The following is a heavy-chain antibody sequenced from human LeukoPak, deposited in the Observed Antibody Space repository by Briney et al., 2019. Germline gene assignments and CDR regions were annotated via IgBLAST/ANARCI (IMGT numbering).Heavy chain of an antibody. CDR1: GYSISSGYY. CDR2: IYHSGST. D-gene: IGHD3-22*01. J-gene: IGHJ4*02. V-gene: IGHV4-38-2*02. CDR3: AREDNYYDSSTIDY. Sequence: TASETLSLTGTVSGYSISSGYYWGWIRQPPGKGLEWIGSIYHSGSTYYNPSLKSRVTISVDTSKNQFSLKLSSVTAADTAVYYCAREDNYYDSSTIDYWGQGTLVTVSS.